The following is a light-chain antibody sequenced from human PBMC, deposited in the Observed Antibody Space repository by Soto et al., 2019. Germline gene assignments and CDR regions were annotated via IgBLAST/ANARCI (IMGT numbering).Light chain of an antibody. CDR1: SSDVGAYNY. CDR2: DVA. V-gene: IGLV2-11*01. J-gene: IGLJ2*01. CDR3: CSYAGSYTVI. Sequence: QSALTQPRSVSGSPGQSVTISCTGTSSDVGAYNYVSWYQQHPGTAPKLMSYDVAKRPSGVPDRFSGSKSGNTASLTISGLQAEDEADYYCCSYAGSYTVIFGGGTKLTVL.